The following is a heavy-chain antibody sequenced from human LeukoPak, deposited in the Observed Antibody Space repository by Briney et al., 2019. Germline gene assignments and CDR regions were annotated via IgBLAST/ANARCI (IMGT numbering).Heavy chain of an antibody. CDR3: ARSLYNWFGP. J-gene: IGHJ5*02. CDR2: IYYSGST. V-gene: IGHV4-39*01. Sequence: SETLSLTCTVSGGSISSSSYYWGWIRQPPGKGLEWIGSIYYSGSTYYNPSLKSRVTISVDTSKNQFSLKLSSVTAADTAVYYCARSLYNWFGPWGQGTLVTVSS. CDR1: GGSISSSSYY.